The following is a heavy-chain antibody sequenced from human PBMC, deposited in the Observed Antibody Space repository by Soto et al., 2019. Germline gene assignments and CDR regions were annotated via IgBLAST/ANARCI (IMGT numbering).Heavy chain of an antibody. V-gene: IGHV3-23*01. Sequence: EVQLLESGGGLVQPGGSLRLSCAASGFTFSSYARSWVRQAPGKGLEWVSTISGSGGSTYYAASVKGRFTISRDNSKNTLYLQMNSLRAEDTAVYYCAKDRLDQQWDFDYWGQGTMVTVSS. CDR3: AKDRLDQQWDFDY. J-gene: IGHJ4*02. CDR2: ISGSGGST. D-gene: IGHD6-19*01. CDR1: GFTFSSYA.